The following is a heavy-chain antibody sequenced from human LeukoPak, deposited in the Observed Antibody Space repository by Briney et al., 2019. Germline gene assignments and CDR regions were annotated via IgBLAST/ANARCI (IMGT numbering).Heavy chain of an antibody. CDR1: GGSISSYY. CDR3: ARGRGSSWYHFDY. D-gene: IGHD6-13*01. J-gene: IGHJ4*02. Sequence: SETLSLTCTVSGGSISSYYWSWVRQPAGKGLEWIGRIYTSGNTNYNPSLKGRVTMSVDTSKNQFSLNLSSVTAADTAVYYCARGRGSSWYHFDYWGQGTLVTVSS. V-gene: IGHV4-4*07. CDR2: IYTSGNT.